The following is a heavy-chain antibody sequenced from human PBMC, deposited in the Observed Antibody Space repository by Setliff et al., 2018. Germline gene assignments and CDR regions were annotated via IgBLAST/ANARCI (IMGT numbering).Heavy chain of an antibody. V-gene: IGHV4-39*07. CDR2: IHISGST. CDR3: ARGAGWWDL. Sequence: PSETLSLTCTVSGGSVSSSSYYWGWIRQPPGKGLEWIGTIHISGSTNYNPSLKSRVTISVDTSKNQFSLKLSSVTAADTAVYYCARGAGWWDLWGQGTLVTVSS. J-gene: IGHJ5*02. CDR1: GGSVSSSSYY.